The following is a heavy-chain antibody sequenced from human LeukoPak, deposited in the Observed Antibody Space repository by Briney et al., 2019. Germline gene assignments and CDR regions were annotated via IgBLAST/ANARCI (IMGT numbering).Heavy chain of an antibody. J-gene: IGHJ4*02. V-gene: IGHV5-51*01. Sequence: GESLDISCKISGYNFNAYWIGWVRQTPGKGLEWMGVIYPCDSDTKYSPSFQGQVTISADWSISTAYLQWSSLKASDTAMYYCARSSDYVFDSWGQGTLVTVSS. CDR1: GYNFNAYW. CDR3: ARSSDYVFDS. D-gene: IGHD4-17*01. CDR2: IYPCDSDT.